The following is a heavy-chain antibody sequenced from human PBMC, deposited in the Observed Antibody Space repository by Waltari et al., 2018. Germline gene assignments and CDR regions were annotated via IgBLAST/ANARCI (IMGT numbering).Heavy chain of an antibody. CDR1: GGSISSYY. CDR2: IYYSGST. Sequence: QVQLQESGPGLVKPSETLSLTCTVSGGSISSYYWSWIRQPPGKGLEWIGYIYYSGSTNYHPSLKRRVTISVDTSKNQFSLKLSSVTAADTAVYYCAKASYYYYYMDVWGKGTTVTISS. CDR3: AKASYYYYYMDV. J-gene: IGHJ6*03. V-gene: IGHV4-59*01.